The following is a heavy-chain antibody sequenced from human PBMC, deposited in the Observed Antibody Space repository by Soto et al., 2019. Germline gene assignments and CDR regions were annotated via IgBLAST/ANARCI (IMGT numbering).Heavy chain of an antibody. V-gene: IGHV3-23*01. CDR1: GFTFSSYA. J-gene: IGHJ4*02. CDR2: ISGSGGST. CDR3: AKGQSGNYYDHYYFDY. D-gene: IGHD1-26*01. Sequence: EVQLLESGGGLVQPGGSLRLSCAASGFTFSSYAMSWVRQAPGKGLEWVSAISGSGGSTYYADSVKGRFTISRDNSKNTLYLQMNGLRAEDTAVYYCAKGQSGNYYDHYYFDYLGQGTLVTVSS.